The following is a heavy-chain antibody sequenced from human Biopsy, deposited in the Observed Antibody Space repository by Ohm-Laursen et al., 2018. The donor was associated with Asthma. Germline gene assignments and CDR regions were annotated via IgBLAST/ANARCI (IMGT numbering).Heavy chain of an antibody. CDR3: VRDGTDDAFDI. V-gene: IGHV3-30*01. CDR2: ISKDASTQ. Sequence: SLRLSCAASGFSLDDYAMYWVRQAPGKGLEWVGVISKDASTQDYADSVKGRFTMARDNSKNTLDLQMNSLREEDTAVYYCVRDGTDDAFDIWGQGTVVSVSS. J-gene: IGHJ3*02. D-gene: IGHD1-1*01. CDR1: GFSLDDYA.